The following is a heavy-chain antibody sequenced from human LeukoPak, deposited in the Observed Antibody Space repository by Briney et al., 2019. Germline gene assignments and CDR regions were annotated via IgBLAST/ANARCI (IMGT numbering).Heavy chain of an antibody. D-gene: IGHD2-15*01. V-gene: IGHV3-20*04. CDR1: GFSNADYG. Sequence: GGSLRLSCVGAGFSNADYGMSWVRQVPGKGLEWVSGIDWSGQASEYADSVKGRFIISRDNAETSLYLQMNSLSPEDTGLYYCARDLSATWYSLAFWGQGTLVTVSS. CDR2: IDWSGQAS. CDR3: ARDLSATWYSLAF. J-gene: IGHJ4*02.